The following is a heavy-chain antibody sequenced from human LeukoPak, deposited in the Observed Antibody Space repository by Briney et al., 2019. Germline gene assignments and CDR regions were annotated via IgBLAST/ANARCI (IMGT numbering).Heavy chain of an antibody. CDR2: SYSGGST. CDR1: GFTISRHY. Sequence: GGSLRLSCAASGFTISRHYMSWVRQAPGKGLEWVALSYSGGSTYYAASVEGRFTISRDNSKSMLFLQMTSLRADDTAVYYCARGPDVDGYIHAPFDYWGQGALVTVSS. J-gene: IGHJ4*02. V-gene: IGHV3-53*01. CDR3: ARGPDVDGYIHAPFDY. D-gene: IGHD5-24*01.